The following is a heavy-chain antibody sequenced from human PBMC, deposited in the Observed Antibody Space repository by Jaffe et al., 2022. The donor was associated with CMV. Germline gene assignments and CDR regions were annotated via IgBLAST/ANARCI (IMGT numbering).Heavy chain of an antibody. J-gene: IGHJ3*02. CDR1: GASINNRGCS. CDR2: FHPGGNT. CDR3: ARRLDYRGFDI. Sequence: QVHLQESGPGLVEPSETLSLTCTVSGASINNRGCSWGWIRQPPGRKLEWVGSFHPGGNTYYNLSLTSRVAISVDTSKNDFSLRLNFVTAADTAVYYCARRLDYRGFDIWGQGTLVTVS. V-gene: IGHV4-39*02. D-gene: IGHD5-12*01.